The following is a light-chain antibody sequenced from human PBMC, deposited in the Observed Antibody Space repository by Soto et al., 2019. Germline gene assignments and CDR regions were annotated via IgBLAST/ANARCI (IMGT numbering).Light chain of an antibody. CDR3: RSYAGIKNIGV. CDR1: SSDVGGYKY. V-gene: IGLV2-8*01. Sequence: QSALTQPPSASGSPGQSVTISCTGTSSDVGGYKYVSWYQQHPGKAPKLMIFEVNKRPSGVPDRFSGSKSGNTASLTVSGLQAEDDSDYYCRSYAGIKNIGVFGTGTKLTVL. J-gene: IGLJ1*01. CDR2: EVN.